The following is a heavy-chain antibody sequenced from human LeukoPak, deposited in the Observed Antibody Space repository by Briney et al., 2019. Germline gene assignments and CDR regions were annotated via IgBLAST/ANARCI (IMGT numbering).Heavy chain of an antibody. CDR3: AELGITMIGGV. J-gene: IGHJ6*04. CDR2: INPDGSTI. CDR1: GFTFSNYW. D-gene: IGHD3-10*02. V-gene: IGHV3-74*01. Sequence: GGSLRLSCAASGFTFSNYWMHWVRQDPGKGLVWVSFINPDGSTIYYADSVKGRFTISRDNAKNSLYLQMNSLRAEDTAVYYCAELGITMIGGVWGKGTTVTISS.